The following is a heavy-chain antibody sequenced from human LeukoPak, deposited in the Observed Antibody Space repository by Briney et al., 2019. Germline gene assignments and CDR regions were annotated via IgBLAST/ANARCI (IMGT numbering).Heavy chain of an antibody. D-gene: IGHD3-22*01. Sequence: SETLSLTCAVYGGSFSGYYWSWIRQPPGKGLEWIGYIYYSGSTNYNPSLKSRVTISVDTSKNQFSLKLSSVTAADTAVYYCARSPKYYYDSSGYWHFQHWGQGTLVTVSS. V-gene: IGHV4-59*01. CDR2: IYYSGST. CDR1: GGSFSGYY. J-gene: IGHJ1*01. CDR3: ARSPKYYYDSSGYWHFQH.